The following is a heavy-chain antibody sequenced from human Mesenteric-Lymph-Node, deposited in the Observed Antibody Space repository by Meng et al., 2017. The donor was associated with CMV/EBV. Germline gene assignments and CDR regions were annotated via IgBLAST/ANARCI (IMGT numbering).Heavy chain of an antibody. D-gene: IGHD3-3*01. J-gene: IGHJ5*02. CDR3: ARRITIFGVVIIRDWFDP. CDR1: SFSCYY. V-gene: IGHV4-34*01. Sequence: SFSCYYWSWIRQPPGKGLEWIVEINHSGSTNYNPSLKSRVTISVDTSKNQFSLKLSSVTAADTAVYYCARRITIFGVVIIRDWFDPWGQGTLVTVSS. CDR2: INHSGST.